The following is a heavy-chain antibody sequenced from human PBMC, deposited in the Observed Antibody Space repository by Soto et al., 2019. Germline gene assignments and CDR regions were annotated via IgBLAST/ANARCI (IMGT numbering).Heavy chain of an antibody. CDR1: GYAFTTSA. Sequence: QVHLVQSGAEVQKPVASVRISCQASGYAFTTSAIHWVRQAPGQSLEWMGWINPATGDTKYSQNVRGRVTFALDTSATTAYMDLRSLASHDTAVYYCARASGRSKLLPFYFDPWGQGTQVTVSS. CDR2: INPATGDT. V-gene: IGHV1-3*01. D-gene: IGHD1-26*01. J-gene: IGHJ5*02. CDR3: ARASGRSKLLPFYFDP.